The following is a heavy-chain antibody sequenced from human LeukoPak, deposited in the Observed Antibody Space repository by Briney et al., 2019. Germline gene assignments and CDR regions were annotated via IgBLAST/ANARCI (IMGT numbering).Heavy chain of an antibody. CDR1: GFNFRDHW. CDR3: AKNNGWFHLAQ. J-gene: IGHJ4*02. D-gene: IGHD6-19*01. Sequence: GGSLRLSCAVSGFNFRDHWMDWVRQDPGKGLEWVGHIKTDGSETYYVDSLKGRFSISRDNTNNALYLRMNSLRVEDTAVYYCAKNNGWFHLAQWGQGTLVTVSS. CDR2: IKTDGSET. V-gene: IGHV3-7*03.